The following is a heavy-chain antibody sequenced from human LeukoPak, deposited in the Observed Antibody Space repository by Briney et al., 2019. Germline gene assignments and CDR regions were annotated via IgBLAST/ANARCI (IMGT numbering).Heavy chain of an antibody. V-gene: IGHV1-2*02. CDR1: GYTFTGYY. CDR3: ARLIDYVWGSYRYWPHFDY. Sequence: GASVKVSCKASGYTFTGYYMHWVRQAPGQGLEWMGWINPNSGGTNYAQKFQGRVTMTRDTSISTAYMELSRLRSDDTAVYYCARLIDYVWGSYRYWPHFDYWGQGTLVTVSS. CDR2: INPNSGGT. J-gene: IGHJ4*02. D-gene: IGHD3-16*02.